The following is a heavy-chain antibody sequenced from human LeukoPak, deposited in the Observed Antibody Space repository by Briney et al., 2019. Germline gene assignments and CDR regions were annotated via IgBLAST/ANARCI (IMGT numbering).Heavy chain of an antibody. CDR2: VSGSGGST. CDR1: AFTFSSYA. CDR3: AREPSHCSSTSCYRWFDP. V-gene: IGHV3-23*01. Sequence: PGGSLRLSCAASAFTFSSYAMSWVRQAPGKGLEWVSAVSGSGGSTYYADSMKGRFTISRDNSKNTLYLQMNSLGAEDTAVYYCAREPSHCSSTSCYRWFDPWGQGTLVTVSS. J-gene: IGHJ5*02. D-gene: IGHD2-2*02.